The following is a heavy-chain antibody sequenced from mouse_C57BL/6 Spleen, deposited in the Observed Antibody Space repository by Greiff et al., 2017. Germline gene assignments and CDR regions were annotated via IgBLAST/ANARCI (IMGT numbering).Heavy chain of an antibody. J-gene: IGHJ1*03. V-gene: IGHV1-42*01. CDR3: ARSRYYGSSYWYFDV. D-gene: IGHD1-1*01. CDR1: GYSFTGYY. CDR2: INPSTGGT. Sequence: EVKLQESGPELVKPGASVKISCKASGYSFTGYYMNWVKQSPEKSLEWIGEINPSTGGTTYNQKFKAKATLTVDKSSSTAYMQLKSLTSEDSAVYYCARSRYYGSSYWYFDVWGTGTTVTVSS.